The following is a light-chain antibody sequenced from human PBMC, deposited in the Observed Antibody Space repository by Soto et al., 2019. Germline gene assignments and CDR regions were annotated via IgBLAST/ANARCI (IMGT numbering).Light chain of an antibody. Sequence: QSALTQPASVSGSPGQSITISCTGTSSDVGGSNYVSWYQQHPGKAPKLMIYDVSNRPSGVSNRFSGSKSGNTASLTISGLQAEDEADYYCSSYTITITVENYVFGTGTKLTVL. J-gene: IGLJ1*01. V-gene: IGLV2-14*01. CDR1: SSDVGGSNY. CDR3: SSYTITITVENYV. CDR2: DVS.